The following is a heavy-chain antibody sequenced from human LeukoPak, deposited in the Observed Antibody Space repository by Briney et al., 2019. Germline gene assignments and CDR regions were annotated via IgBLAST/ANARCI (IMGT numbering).Heavy chain of an antibody. CDR3: ARGCSSTSCYTFGSSSDAFDI. CDR2: IYHSGST. J-gene: IGHJ3*02. CDR1: GGSISSGGYS. Sequence: SQTLSLTCAVSGGSISSGGYSWSWIRQPPGKGLEWIGYIYHSGSTYYNPSLKSRVTISVDRSKNQFSLKPSSVTAADTAVYYCARGCSSTSCYTFGSSSDAFDIWGQGTMVTVSS. D-gene: IGHD2-2*02. V-gene: IGHV4-30-2*01.